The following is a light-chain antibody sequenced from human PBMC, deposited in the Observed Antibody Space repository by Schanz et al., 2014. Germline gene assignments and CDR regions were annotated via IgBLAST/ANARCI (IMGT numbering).Light chain of an antibody. CDR2: GTS. CDR3: QQYNHWPQT. CDR1: QSVHIN. Sequence: EIVLTQSPGTLSLSPGERATLSCRASQSVHINYLAWHQQKPGQAPRLLIYGTSIRATAFPARFSGSGSGTEFTLTISSLQSEDFAVYFCQQYNHWPQTFGQGTKVEIK. J-gene: IGKJ1*01. V-gene: IGKV3-15*01.